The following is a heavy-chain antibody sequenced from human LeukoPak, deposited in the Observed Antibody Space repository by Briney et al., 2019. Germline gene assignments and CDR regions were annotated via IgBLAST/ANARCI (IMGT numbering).Heavy chain of an antibody. D-gene: IGHD3-3*01. CDR3: ARVGSGGVTIFGVESYYFDY. Sequence: GGSLRLSCAASGFTFSSYWMSWVRQAPGKGLEWVANIKQDGSEKYYVDSVKGRFTISRDNAKNSLYLQMNSLRAEDTAVYYCARVGSGGVTIFGVESYYFDYWGQGTLVTVSS. V-gene: IGHV3-7*01. CDR2: IKQDGSEK. J-gene: IGHJ4*02. CDR1: GFTFSSYW.